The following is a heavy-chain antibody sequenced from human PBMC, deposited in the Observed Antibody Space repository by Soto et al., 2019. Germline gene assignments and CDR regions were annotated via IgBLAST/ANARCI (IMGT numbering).Heavy chain of an antibody. J-gene: IGHJ4*01. D-gene: IGHD5-12*01. CDR2: DSGAGITT. V-gene: IGHV3-23*04. Sequence: EVQLVESGGDLVTPGGSLRLSCAASGLTLSNFAMSWVRQAPGKGLEWVSVDSGAGITTKYAASVKGRFTVSRDNSKHTLSLPMGSPRAEDTGIYYCAKGRLRGLDNVNFDHWGHGTLVTVSS. CDR1: GLTLSNFA. CDR3: AKGRLRGLDNVNFDH.